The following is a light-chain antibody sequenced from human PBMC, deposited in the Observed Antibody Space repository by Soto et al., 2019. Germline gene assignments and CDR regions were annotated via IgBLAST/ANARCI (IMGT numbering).Light chain of an antibody. CDR2: DTS. V-gene: IGKV3-20*01. J-gene: IGKJ2*01. CDR1: QSVTNNY. Sequence: EVVLTQSPGILSLSPGERATLSCRASQSVTNNYLSWYQQKPGQAPRLLIYDTSSRAIGIPDRFSGGGSGTEFTLIISRLEPEDFAVYYCQQYGGSPLYTFGQGTKVEIK. CDR3: QQYGGSPLYT.